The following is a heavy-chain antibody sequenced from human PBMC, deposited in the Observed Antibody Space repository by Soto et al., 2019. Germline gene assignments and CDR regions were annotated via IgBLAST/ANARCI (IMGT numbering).Heavy chain of an antibody. J-gene: IGHJ3*02. CDR2: ISHDGSYK. V-gene: IGHV3-30*18. D-gene: IGHD1-26*01. CDR1: GFSFTTYV. Sequence: QVQLVESGGGVVQPGRSLRLSCAASGFSFTTYVMHWVRQAPGKKLEWVAVISHDGSYKYYGDAVKGRFTISRDTSKNAVYLEMKRLRPEDTAVYYCAKGLLAIVGTTLPRDAFNIWGQGTMVTVSS. CDR3: AKGLLAIVGTTLPRDAFNI.